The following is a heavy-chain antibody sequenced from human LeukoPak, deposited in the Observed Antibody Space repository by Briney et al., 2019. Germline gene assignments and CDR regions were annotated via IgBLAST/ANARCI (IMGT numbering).Heavy chain of an antibody. CDR2: ISCSGGST. V-gene: IGHV3-23*01. CDR3: AKVEGLYSSSWLDAFDI. Sequence: GGSLRLSCATSGFTFSSYAMSWVRQAPGKGLEWVSAISCSGGSTYYADSVKGRFTISRDNSKNTLYLQMNSLRAEDTAVYHCAKVEGLYSSSWLDAFDIWGQGTMVTVSS. D-gene: IGHD6-13*01. CDR1: GFTFSSYA. J-gene: IGHJ3*02.